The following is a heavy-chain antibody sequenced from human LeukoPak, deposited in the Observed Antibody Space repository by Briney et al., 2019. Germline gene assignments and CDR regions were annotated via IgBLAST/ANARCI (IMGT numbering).Heavy chain of an antibody. D-gene: IGHD4-23*01. Sequence: GGSLRLSCAASGFTFDDYAMHWVRQAPGKGLEWVSGISWNSGSIGYADSVKGRFTISRDNAKNSLYLQMNSLRAEDMALYYCAKDRVYGGNSGAFDIWGQGTMVTVSS. J-gene: IGHJ3*02. CDR2: ISWNSGSI. CDR3: AKDRVYGGNSGAFDI. CDR1: GFTFDDYA. V-gene: IGHV3-9*03.